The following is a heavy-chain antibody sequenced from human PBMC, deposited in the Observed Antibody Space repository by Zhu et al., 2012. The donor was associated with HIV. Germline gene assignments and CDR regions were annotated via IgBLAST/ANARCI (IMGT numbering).Heavy chain of an antibody. V-gene: IGHV4-34*01. Sequence: QVQLQQWGAGLLKPSETLSLTCAVYGGSFSDYYWSWIFRQPPGKGLEWIGEINHSGSTNFNPSLKSRVTISVDTSKNQFSLNLNSVTAADTAVYYCARARGAGSYGLDWFDPWGQGTLVTVSS. J-gene: IGHJ5*02. CDR1: GGSFSDYY. CDR3: ARARGAGSYGLDWFDP. D-gene: IGHD1-26*01. CDR2: INHSGST.